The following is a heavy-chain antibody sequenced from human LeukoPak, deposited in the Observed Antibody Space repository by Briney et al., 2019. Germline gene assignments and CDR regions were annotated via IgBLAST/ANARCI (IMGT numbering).Heavy chain of an antibody. V-gene: IGHV3-7*03. D-gene: IGHD3-22*01. CDR2: IKENGSEE. J-gene: IGHJ4*02. Sequence: GGSLRLSCGASGFIFKRYWMSWVRQAPGKGPEWVANIKENGSEEYYVDSVKGRFTISRDNAKNSLYLQMNSLRVDDTAEYFCARAPYHFDSSGIYTLEFVRWGQGTLVTVPS. CDR3: ARAPYHFDSSGIYTLEFVR. CDR1: GFIFKRYW.